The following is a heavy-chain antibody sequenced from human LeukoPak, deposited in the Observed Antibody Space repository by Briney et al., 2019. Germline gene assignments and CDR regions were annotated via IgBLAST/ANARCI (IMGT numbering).Heavy chain of an antibody. Sequence: ASVKVSCKASGYTFTGYYMHWVRQAPGQGLEWMGRINPNSGGTNSAQKFQGRVTMTRDTSISTAYMELSRLRSDDTAVYYCARTYYYGSGSTDYYYYYYIDVWGKGTTVTVSS. CDR3: ARTYYYGSGSTDYYYYYYIDV. J-gene: IGHJ6*03. CDR2: INPNSGGT. D-gene: IGHD3-10*01. V-gene: IGHV1-2*06. CDR1: GYTFTGYY.